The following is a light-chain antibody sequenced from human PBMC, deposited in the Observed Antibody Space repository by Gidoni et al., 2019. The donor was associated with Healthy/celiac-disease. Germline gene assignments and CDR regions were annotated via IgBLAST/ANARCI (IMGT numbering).Light chain of an antibody. CDR2: GAS. J-gene: IGKJ2*01. V-gene: IGKV3-15*01. CDR1: QSVSSN. CDR3: QQYNNWPLYT. Sequence: EIVMTQSPATLSVSPGERATLSCRASQSVSSNLAWYQQKPGQAPRRLIYGASTRATGIPAMFSGSGSGTEFTLPISSLQSEDFAVYSCQQYNNWPLYTFGQGTKLEIK.